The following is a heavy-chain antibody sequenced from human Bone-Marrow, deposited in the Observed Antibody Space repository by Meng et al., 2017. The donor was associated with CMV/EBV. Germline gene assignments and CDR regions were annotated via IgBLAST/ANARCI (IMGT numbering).Heavy chain of an antibody. D-gene: IGHD6-13*01. CDR3: ARWLYSSSWYHGMDV. J-gene: IGHJ6*02. Sequence: GESLKISCKGSGYSFTSYWIGWVRQMPGKGLEWMGIIYPGDSDTRYSPSFQGQGTISADKSISTAYLQWSSLKASDTAMYYCARWLYSSSWYHGMDVWGQGTTVTVSS. CDR1: GYSFTSYW. CDR2: IYPGDSDT. V-gene: IGHV5-51*01.